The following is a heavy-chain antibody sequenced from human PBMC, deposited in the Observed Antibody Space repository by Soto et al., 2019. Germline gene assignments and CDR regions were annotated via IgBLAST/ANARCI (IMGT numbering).Heavy chain of an antibody. CDR3: ARDKKAGGYCSGGSCYWWPYFQQ. J-gene: IGHJ1*01. CDR2: IGGSGSTV. CDR1: GFTFSDYY. Sequence: PGGSLRLSCAASGFTFSDYYMSWIRQAPGKGLEWVSYIGGSGSTVYYADSVKGRFTISRDNSKNTLYLQMNSLRAEDTAVYYCARDKKAGGYCSGGSCYWWPYFQQWGQGTLVTVSS. V-gene: IGHV3-11*01. D-gene: IGHD2-15*01.